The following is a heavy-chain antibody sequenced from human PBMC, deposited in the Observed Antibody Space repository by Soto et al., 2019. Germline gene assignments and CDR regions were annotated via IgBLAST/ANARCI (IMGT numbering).Heavy chain of an antibody. CDR1: GFTFDDYA. CDR2: ISWNSGSI. D-gene: IGHD4-4*01. J-gene: IGHJ4*02. CDR3: AKDTSVTGSLFDY. Sequence: GGSLRLSCAASGFTFDDYAMHWVRQAPGKGLEWVSGISWNSGSIGYADSVKGRFTISRDNAKNSLYLQMNSLRAEDTALYYCAKDTSVTGSLFDYWGQGTLVTVSS. V-gene: IGHV3-9*01.